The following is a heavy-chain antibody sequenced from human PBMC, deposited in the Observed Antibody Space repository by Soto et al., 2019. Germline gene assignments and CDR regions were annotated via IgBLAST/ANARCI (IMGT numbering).Heavy chain of an antibody. CDR2: IRSKANSYAT. J-gene: IGHJ4*02. Sequence: EVQLEESGGGLVQPGGSLKLSCAASGFTFSGSAMHWVRQASGKGLEWVGRIRSKANSYATAYAASVTGRFTISRDDSKNTAYLQVNSLKTEDTAVYYCTRHVSANGFDYWGQGTLVTVSS. CDR3: TRHVSANGFDY. CDR1: GFTFSGSA. D-gene: IGHD6-25*01. V-gene: IGHV3-73*01.